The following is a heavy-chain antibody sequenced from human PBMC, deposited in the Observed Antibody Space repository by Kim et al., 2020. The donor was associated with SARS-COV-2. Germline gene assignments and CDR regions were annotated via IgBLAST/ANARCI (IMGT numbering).Heavy chain of an antibody. J-gene: IGHJ4*02. V-gene: IGHV4-31*02. CDR3: AREPIRGVFDY. D-gene: IGHD3-10*01. Sequence: TYYNPSLKRRVTISVDTSKNQFSLKLSSVTAADTAVYYCAREPIRGVFDYWGQGTLVTVSS. CDR2: T.